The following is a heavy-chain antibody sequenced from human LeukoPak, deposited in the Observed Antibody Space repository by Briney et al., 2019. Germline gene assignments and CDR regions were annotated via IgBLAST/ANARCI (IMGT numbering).Heavy chain of an antibody. V-gene: IGHV3-7*01. CDR2: IKQDGSEK. CDR3: AREGAWHQLMLANAFDI. Sequence: QPGGSLRLSCAASGFTFSSYWMTWVRQAPGKGLEWVANIKQDGSEKYYVDSVKGRFTISRDNAKNSLYLHMIGLRAEDTAVYYCAREGAWHQLMLANAFDIWGQGTMVTVSS. J-gene: IGHJ3*02. D-gene: IGHD3-10*02. CDR1: GFTFSSYW.